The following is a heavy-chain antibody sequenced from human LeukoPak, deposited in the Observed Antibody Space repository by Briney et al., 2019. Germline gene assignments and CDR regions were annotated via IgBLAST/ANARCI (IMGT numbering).Heavy chain of an antibody. D-gene: IGHD4-11*01. CDR3: ATDYTDYSLDY. CDR1: GYTFTGYY. Sequence: ASVKVSCKASGYTFTGYYMHWVRQAPGQGLEWMGWINPNSGGTNYAQKLQGRVTMTRNTSISTAYMELSSLRYEDTAVYYCATDYTDYSLDYWGQGTLVTVSS. CDR2: INPNSGGT. V-gene: IGHV1-2*02. J-gene: IGHJ4*02.